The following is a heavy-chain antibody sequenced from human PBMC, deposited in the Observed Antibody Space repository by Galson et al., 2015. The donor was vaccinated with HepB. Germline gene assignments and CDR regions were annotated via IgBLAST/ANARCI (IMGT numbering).Heavy chain of an antibody. J-gene: IGHJ5*02. V-gene: IGHV3-48*02. Sequence: SLRLSCAASGFTFSSYSMNWVRQAPGKGLEWVSYISSSSSTIYYADSVKGRFTISRDNAKNSLYLQMNSLRDEDTAVYYCAREAPYDFRSARWFDPWGQGTLVTVSS. CDR2: ISSSSSTI. CDR1: GFTFSSYS. CDR3: AREAPYDFRSARWFDP. D-gene: IGHD3-3*01.